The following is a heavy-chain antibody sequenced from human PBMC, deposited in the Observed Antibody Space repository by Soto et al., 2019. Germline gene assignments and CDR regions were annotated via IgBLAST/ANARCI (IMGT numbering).Heavy chain of an antibody. CDR3: ATFPPDCSSTSCRFDY. CDR1: GYTRTELS. D-gene: IGHD2-2*01. J-gene: IGHJ4*02. CDR2: FDPEDGET. V-gene: IGHV1-24*01. Sequence: ASVKVSCKVSGYTRTELSMHWVRQAPGKGLEWMGGFDPEDGETIYAQKFQGRVTMTEDTSTDTAYMELSSLRSEDTAVYYCATFPPDCSSTSCRFDYWGQGTLVTVSS.